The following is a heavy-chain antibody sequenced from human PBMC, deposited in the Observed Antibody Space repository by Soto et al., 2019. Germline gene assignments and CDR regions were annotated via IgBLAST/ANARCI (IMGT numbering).Heavy chain of an antibody. D-gene: IGHD3-3*01. J-gene: IGHJ5*02. CDR1: GFTFSSYA. CDR3: AKGPNDFWSGYPYNWFDP. Sequence: GGSLRLSCAASGFTFSSYAMSWVRQAPGKGLEWVSAISGSGGSTYYADSVKGRFTISRDNSKNTLYLQMNSLRAEDTAVYYCAKGPNDFWSGYPYNWFDPWGQGTLVTVSS. V-gene: IGHV3-23*01. CDR2: ISGSGGST.